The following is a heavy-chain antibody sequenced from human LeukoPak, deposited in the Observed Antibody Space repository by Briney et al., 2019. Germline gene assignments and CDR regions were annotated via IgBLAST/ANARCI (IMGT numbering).Heavy chain of an antibody. CDR1: GFTFSSYW. V-gene: IGHV3-7*01. J-gene: IGHJ4*02. CDR3: ARYGRFMVRGVEFSYFDY. CDR2: IKQDGSEK. Sequence: PGGSLRLSCAASGFTFSSYWMSWVRQVPGKGLEWVANIKQDGSEKYYVDSVKGRFTISRDNAKNSLYLQMNSLRAEDTAVYYCARYGRFMVRGVEFSYFDYWGQGTLVTVSS. D-gene: IGHD3-10*01.